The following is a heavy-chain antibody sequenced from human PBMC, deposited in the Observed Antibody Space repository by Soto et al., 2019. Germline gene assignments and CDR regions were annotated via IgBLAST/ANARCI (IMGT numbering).Heavy chain of an antibody. Sequence: QVPLVQSGAEVKKPGASVKVSCEASGYTFIDYYMPWVRQAPGQGFEWMGRVSPKSGGTNYAQKFQGRVTMTLDTSLNTAYMQLSSLMSEDTAVYYCARPPGYISDWYYFDLWGKGTLVTVSS. V-gene: IGHV1-2*02. J-gene: IGHJ4*02. CDR3: ARPPGYISDWYYFDL. D-gene: IGHD6-19*01. CDR2: VSPKSGGT. CDR1: GYTFIDYY.